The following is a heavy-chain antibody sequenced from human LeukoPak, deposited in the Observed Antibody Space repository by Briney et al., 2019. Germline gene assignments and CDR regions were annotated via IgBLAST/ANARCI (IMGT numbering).Heavy chain of an antibody. CDR2: TYYRSKWYF. Sequence: SQTLSLTCAIAGDSVSSKNPAWNWIRQSPSRGLEWLGRTYYRSKWYFDYAVSVEGRITIKPDTSKNQFSLQLNSLTPEDTAVYYCARSMSNGGFRLDYWGQGSLVTVSS. CDR1: GDSVSSKNPA. D-gene: IGHD4-11*01. CDR3: ARSMSNGGFRLDY. V-gene: IGHV6-1*01. J-gene: IGHJ4*02.